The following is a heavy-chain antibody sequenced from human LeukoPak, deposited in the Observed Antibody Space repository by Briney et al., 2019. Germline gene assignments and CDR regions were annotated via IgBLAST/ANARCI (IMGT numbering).Heavy chain of an antibody. Sequence: QPGGSLRLSCTASGFTFSSYWMNWVRQAPGKGLEWVANIKQDGSEKYYVDSVKGRFTISRDNAKKSLYLQISSLRAEDTAVYYCARETEMANLDYWGQGTLVTVSS. J-gene: IGHJ4*02. D-gene: IGHD5-24*01. CDR1: GFTFSSYW. CDR3: ARETEMANLDY. V-gene: IGHV3-7*04. CDR2: IKQDGSEK.